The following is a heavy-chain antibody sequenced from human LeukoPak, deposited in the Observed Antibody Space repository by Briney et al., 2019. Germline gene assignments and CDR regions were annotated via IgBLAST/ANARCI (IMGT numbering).Heavy chain of an antibody. Sequence: TGGSLRLSCAASGFSFNKCGLHWVRQAPGKGLEWVAFIRYDGSNQYYADSVRGRFTISRDNSKNTLYLQLNSLRAEDTAVYYCAKDLESTGYRVFEYWGQGMLVTVSS. CDR3: AKDLESTGYRVFEY. J-gene: IGHJ4*02. V-gene: IGHV3-30*02. CDR1: GFSFNKCG. CDR2: IRYDGSNQ. D-gene: IGHD3-9*01.